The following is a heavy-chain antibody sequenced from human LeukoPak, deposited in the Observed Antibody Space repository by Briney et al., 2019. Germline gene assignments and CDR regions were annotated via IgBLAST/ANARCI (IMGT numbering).Heavy chain of an antibody. CDR1: GFTFRSYA. J-gene: IGHJ4*02. D-gene: IGHD5-18*01. CDR3: ANREDTALAY. V-gene: IGHV3-23*01. Sequence: GGSLRLSCAASGFTFRSYAMNWVHQAPGKGPEWVSGISASGGIIYYADSVKGRFTISRDNSKNTLYLQMNSLSAEDTAVYYCANREDTALAYWGQGTLVSVSS. CDR2: ISASGGII.